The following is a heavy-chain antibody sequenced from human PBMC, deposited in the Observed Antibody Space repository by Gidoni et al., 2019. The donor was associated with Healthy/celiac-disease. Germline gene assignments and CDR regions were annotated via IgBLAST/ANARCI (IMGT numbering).Heavy chain of an antibody. CDR3: ARCRGPEQWHYGMDV. J-gene: IGHJ6*02. Sequence: QVQLVESGGGVVQPGRSLRLSCAASGFTFSSYGMHWVRQAPGKGLEWVAVIWYDGSNKYYADSVKGRFTISRDNSKNTLYLQMNSLRAEDTAVYYCARCRGPEQWHYGMDVWGQGTTVTVSS. CDR1: GFTFSSYG. CDR2: IWYDGSNK. V-gene: IGHV3-33*01. D-gene: IGHD6-19*01.